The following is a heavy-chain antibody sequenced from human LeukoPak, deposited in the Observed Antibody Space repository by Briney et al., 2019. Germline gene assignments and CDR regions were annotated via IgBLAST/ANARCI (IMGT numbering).Heavy chain of an antibody. J-gene: IGHJ4*02. CDR1: GFTFSSYA. V-gene: IGHV3-23*01. D-gene: IGHD6-13*01. Sequence: GGSLRLSCAASGFTFSSYAMSWVRQAPGKGLEWVSAISGSGGSTYYADSVKGRFTISRDNSKNTLYLQMNSLRAEDTALYSCARTQSSSWYIFDYWGQGTLVTVSS. CDR3: ARTQSSSWYIFDY. CDR2: ISGSGGST.